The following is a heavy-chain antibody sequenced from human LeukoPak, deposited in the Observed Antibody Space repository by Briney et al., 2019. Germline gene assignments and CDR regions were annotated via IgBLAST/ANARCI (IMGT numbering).Heavy chain of an antibody. CDR3: ATDMVVGATREFDY. CDR1: GYTLTELS. Sequence: ASVTVSCKVSGYTLTELSMHWVRQAPGKGLEGMGGFDPEDGETIYAQKFQGRVTMTEDTSTDTAYMELSSLRSEDTAVYYCATDMVVGATREFDYWGQGTLVTVSS. D-gene: IGHD1-26*01. J-gene: IGHJ4*02. CDR2: FDPEDGET. V-gene: IGHV1-24*01.